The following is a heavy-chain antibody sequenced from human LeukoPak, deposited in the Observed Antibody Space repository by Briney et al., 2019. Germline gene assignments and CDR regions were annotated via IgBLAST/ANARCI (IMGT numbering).Heavy chain of an antibody. Sequence: PGGSLRLSCAASRFTFSSYSMNWVRQAPGKGLEWVSSISSSSSYIYYADSVKGRFTISRDNAKNSLYLQMNSLRAEDTAVYYCARDGPEGSYTYDAFDIWGQGTMVTVSS. CDR1: RFTFSSYS. V-gene: IGHV3-21*01. D-gene: IGHD3-10*01. CDR2: ISSSSSYI. J-gene: IGHJ3*02. CDR3: ARDGPEGSYTYDAFDI.